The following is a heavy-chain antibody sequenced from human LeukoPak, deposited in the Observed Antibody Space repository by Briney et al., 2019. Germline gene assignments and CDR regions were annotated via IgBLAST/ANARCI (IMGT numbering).Heavy chain of an antibody. Sequence: PGGSLRLSCAASGFTFSSYEMNWVRQAPGKGLEWVSYISSSGSTIYYADSVKGRFTISRDNAKNSLYLQMNSLRAEDTAVYYCARDAPLGYCSSTSCYGSGYYYGMDVWGQGTTVTVSS. CDR3: ARDAPLGYCSSTSCYGSGYYYGMDV. D-gene: IGHD2-2*01. V-gene: IGHV3-48*03. CDR2: ISSSGSTI. J-gene: IGHJ6*02. CDR1: GFTFSSYE.